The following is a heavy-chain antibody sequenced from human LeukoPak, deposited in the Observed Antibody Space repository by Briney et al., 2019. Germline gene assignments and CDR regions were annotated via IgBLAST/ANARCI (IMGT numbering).Heavy chain of an antibody. D-gene: IGHD4-23*01. Sequence: SSETLSLTCTVSGGSISSSDYYWGWIRQPPGKGLEWTGSIYYSVTTYYNPSLKSRVTISVDTSKNQFSLKLNSVTAADTAVYYCARDRLRWPKIDYWGQGTLVTVSS. CDR3: ARDRLRWPKIDY. V-gene: IGHV4-39*07. CDR1: GGSISSSDYY. CDR2: IYYSVTT. J-gene: IGHJ4*02.